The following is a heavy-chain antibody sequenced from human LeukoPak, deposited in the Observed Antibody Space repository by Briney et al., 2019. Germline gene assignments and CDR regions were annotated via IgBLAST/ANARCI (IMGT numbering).Heavy chain of an antibody. D-gene: IGHD2-21*02. V-gene: IGHV4-38-2*02. CDR2: IYHSGTT. Sequence: SETLSLTCTVSGYSISSGYYWGWIRQPPGKGLEWIGSIYHSGTTYYNPSLKSRVTISVDTSKNQFSLKLSSVTAADTAVYYCARQVVVTAITHNWFDPWGQGTLVTVSS. J-gene: IGHJ5*02. CDR3: ARQVVVTAITHNWFDP. CDR1: GYSISSGYY.